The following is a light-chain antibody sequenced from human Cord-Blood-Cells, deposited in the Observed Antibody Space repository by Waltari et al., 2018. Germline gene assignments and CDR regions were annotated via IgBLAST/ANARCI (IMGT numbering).Light chain of an antibody. CDR2: DAS. V-gene: IGKV3-11*01. CDR3: QQRSNWPFT. Sequence: EIVLTQSPATLSLSPGERAILSCRASQSVSSYLAWYQQKPGQAPRLLIYDASNRATGIPARFSGSGSGTDFTLTISSLEPEDFAVYYCQQRSNWPFTLGPGTKVDIK. J-gene: IGKJ3*01. CDR1: QSVSSY.